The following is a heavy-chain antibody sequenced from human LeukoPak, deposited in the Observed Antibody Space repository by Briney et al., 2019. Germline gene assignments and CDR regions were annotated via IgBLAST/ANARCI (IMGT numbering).Heavy chain of an antibody. J-gene: IGHJ3*02. CDR2: IIPIFGTA. CDR1: GGTFSSYA. V-gene: IGHV1-69*05. Sequence: SVKVSCKASGGTFSSYAISWVRQAPGQGLEWMGGIIPIFGTANYAQKFQGRVTITTDESTSTAYMELSSLRSEDTAVYYCARGKTRYCSSTSCADAFDIWGQGTMVTVSS. CDR3: ARGKTRYCSSTSCADAFDI. D-gene: IGHD2-2*01.